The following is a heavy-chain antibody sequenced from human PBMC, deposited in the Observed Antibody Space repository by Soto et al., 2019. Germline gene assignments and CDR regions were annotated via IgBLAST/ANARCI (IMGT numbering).Heavy chain of an antibody. J-gene: IGHJ4*02. CDR1: GFTFSSYG. Sequence: PGGSLRLSCAASGFTFSSYGMHWVRQAPGKGLEWVAVLSYDGSNKYYADSVKGRFTISRDNSKNTLYLQMNSLRAEDTAVYYCAKVDNDILTQSFDYWGQGTLVTVPQ. V-gene: IGHV3-30*18. CDR3: AKVDNDILTQSFDY. D-gene: IGHD3-9*01. CDR2: LSYDGSNK.